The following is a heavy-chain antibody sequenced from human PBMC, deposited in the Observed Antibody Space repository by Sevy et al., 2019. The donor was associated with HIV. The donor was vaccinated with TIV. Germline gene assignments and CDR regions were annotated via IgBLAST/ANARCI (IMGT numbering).Heavy chain of an antibody. J-gene: IGHJ4*02. CDR2: ISGSGGSGTKT. Sequence: GGSLRLSCAGSGFTFSTYSMNWVRQAPGKGLEWVSGISGSGGSGTKTNYADSVKGRFTISRDDSKNSLFLQLNSLRAEDTAIYYCARKYDSSGYFDYWGQGTLVTVSS. V-gene: IGHV3-23*01. CDR3: ARKYDSSGYFDY. D-gene: IGHD3-22*01. CDR1: GFTFSTYS.